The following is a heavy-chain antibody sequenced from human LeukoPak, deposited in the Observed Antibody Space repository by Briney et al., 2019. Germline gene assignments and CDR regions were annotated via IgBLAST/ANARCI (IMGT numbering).Heavy chain of an antibody. CDR2: ISYDGSNK. CDR3: AKDLGSSWYFDY. V-gene: IGHV3-30*18. Sequence: GGSLRLSCAASGFTFSSYGMHWVRQAPGKGLEWVAVISYDGSNKYYADSVKGRFTISRDNSKNTLYLQMNSLRAEDTAVYYCAKDLGSSWYFDYWGQGTLVTVSP. D-gene: IGHD6-13*01. J-gene: IGHJ4*02. CDR1: GFTFSSYG.